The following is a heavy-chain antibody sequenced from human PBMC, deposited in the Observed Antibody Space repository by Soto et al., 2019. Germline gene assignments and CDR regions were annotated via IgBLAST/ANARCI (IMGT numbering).Heavy chain of an antibody. CDR3: ARGWSIAARSYYYYYGMDV. J-gene: IGHJ6*02. CDR2: MNPNSGNT. D-gene: IGHD6-6*01. Sequence: QVQLVQSGAEVKKPGASVKVSCKASGYTFTSYDINWVRQATGQGLEWMGWMNPNSGNTGYAQKFQGRVTMTRNTSISTAYMELSSLRSEETAVYYCARGWSIAARSYYYYYGMDVCGQGTTVTVSS. V-gene: IGHV1-8*01. CDR1: GYTFTSYD.